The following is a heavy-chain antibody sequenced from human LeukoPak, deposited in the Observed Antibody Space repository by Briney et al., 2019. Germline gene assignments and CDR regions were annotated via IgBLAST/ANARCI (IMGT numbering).Heavy chain of an antibody. D-gene: IGHD3-10*01. CDR2: FDPEDGET. J-gene: IGHJ4*02. V-gene: IGHV1-24*01. Sequence: ASVKVSCKVSGYTLTELSMHWVRQAPGKGLEWMGGFDPEDGETIYARKFQGRVTMTEDTSTDTAYMELSSLRSEDTAVYYCATDRSGSYGKDFDYWGQGTLVTVSS. CDR1: GYTLTELS. CDR3: ATDRSGSYGKDFDY.